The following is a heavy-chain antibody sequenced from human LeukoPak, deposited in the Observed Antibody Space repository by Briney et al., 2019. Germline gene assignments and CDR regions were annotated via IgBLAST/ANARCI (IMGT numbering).Heavy chain of an antibody. CDR2: FDPEDGET. CDR1: GYTLTELS. D-gene: IGHD3-22*01. J-gene: IGHJ4*02. V-gene: IGHV1-24*01. Sequence: ASVKVSCKVSGYTLTELSMHWVRQAPGKGLEWMGGFDPEDGETIYAQKFQGRVTMTEDTSTDTPYMELSSLRSEDTAVYYCATYYYDSSGYLAGFDYWGQGTLVTVSS. CDR3: ATYYYDSSGYLAGFDY.